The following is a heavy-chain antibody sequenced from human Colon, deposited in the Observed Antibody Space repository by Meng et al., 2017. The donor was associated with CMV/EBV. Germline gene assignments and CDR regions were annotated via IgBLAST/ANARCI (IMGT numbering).Heavy chain of an antibody. Sequence: GESLKISCAASGFTFRNYVMNWVRQAPGKGLEWVSAISGSGGSVYDADSVKGHFTISRDNSKNTLYLEMHSLRAEDTAVYYCARIAAGDFWSVYYPFDYWGQGTLVTVSS. CDR2: ISGSGGSV. CDR3: ARIAAGDFWSVYYPFDY. D-gene: IGHD3-3*01. V-gene: IGHV3-23*01. CDR1: GFTFRNYV. J-gene: IGHJ4*02.